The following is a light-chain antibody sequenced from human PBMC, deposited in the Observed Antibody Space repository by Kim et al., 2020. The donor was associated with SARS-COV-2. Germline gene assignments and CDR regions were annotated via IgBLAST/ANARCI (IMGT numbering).Light chain of an antibody. CDR2: QYN. CDR1: KLGDKY. CDR3: QAWDSGSYV. Sequence: SYELTQPPSVSVSPGQTASITCSGDKLGDKYVSWYQQKPGQSPVLLIYQYNTRPSGIPERFSGSNSESSATLTISGTQAMDEADYYCQAWDSGSYVFGTGNKVTVL. V-gene: IGLV3-1*01. J-gene: IGLJ1*01.